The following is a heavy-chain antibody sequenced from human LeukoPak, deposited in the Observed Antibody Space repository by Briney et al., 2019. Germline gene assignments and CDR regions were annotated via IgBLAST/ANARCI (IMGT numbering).Heavy chain of an antibody. CDR2: IHHSGST. CDR3: ARGRGSSGWYYY. Sequence: SETLSLTCAVYGGSFSGYYWSWIRQPPGKGLEWIGEIHHSGSTNYNPSLKSRVTISVDTSKNQFSLKLSSVTAADTAVYYCARGRGSSGWYYYWGQGTLVTVSS. V-gene: IGHV4-34*01. D-gene: IGHD6-19*01. CDR1: GGSFSGYY. J-gene: IGHJ4*02.